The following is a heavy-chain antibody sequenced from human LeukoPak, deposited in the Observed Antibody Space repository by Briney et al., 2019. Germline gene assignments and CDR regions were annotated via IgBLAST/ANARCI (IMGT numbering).Heavy chain of an antibody. CDR2: VSNIVSS. CDR1: GVSIGSYY. Sequence: SETLSLTCTVSGVSIGSYYWNWIRQPPGKGLEWIGYVSNIVSSYYNPSLKSRVTISVETSKNQFSLNLSSMTAADTAVYYCARGDYYDSGSYIDYWGQGILVTVSS. J-gene: IGHJ4*02. V-gene: IGHV4-59*01. CDR3: ARGDYYDSGSYIDY. D-gene: IGHD3-10*01.